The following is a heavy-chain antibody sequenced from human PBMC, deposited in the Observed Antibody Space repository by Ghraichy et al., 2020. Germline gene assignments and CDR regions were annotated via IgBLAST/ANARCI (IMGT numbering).Heavy chain of an antibody. CDR3: AKSPEFWVTIFGVVIEYFQH. J-gene: IGHJ1*01. CDR1: GFTFSSYA. V-gene: IGHV3-23*01. CDR2: ISGSGGST. D-gene: IGHD3-3*01. Sequence: GESLNISCAASGFTFSSYAMSWVRQAPGKGLEWVSAISGSGGSTYYADSVKGRFTISRDNSKNTLYLQMNSLRAEDTAVYYCAKSPEFWVTIFGVVIEYFQHWGQGTLVTVSS.